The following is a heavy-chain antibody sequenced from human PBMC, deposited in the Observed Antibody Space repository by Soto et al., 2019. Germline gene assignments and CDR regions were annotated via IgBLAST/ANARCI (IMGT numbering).Heavy chain of an antibody. CDR3: ASLNNWNDAGALDY. V-gene: IGHV3-20*04. D-gene: IGHD1-1*01. Sequence: EVPLVESGGGVVRPGGSLRLSCAASGFTFDDYGMSWVRQAPGKGLEWVSGINWNGGSTGYADSVKGRFTISRDNAKNSLYLQMNSLRAEDTALYYCASLNNWNDAGALDYWGQGTLVTVSS. J-gene: IGHJ4*02. CDR1: GFTFDDYG. CDR2: INWNGGST.